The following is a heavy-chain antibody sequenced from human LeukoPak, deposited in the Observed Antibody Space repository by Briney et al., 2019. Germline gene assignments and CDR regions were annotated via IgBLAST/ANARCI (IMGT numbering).Heavy chain of an antibody. J-gene: IGHJ4*02. CDR2: ISSSGSTI. CDR1: GFTFSSYE. D-gene: IGHD5-24*01. V-gene: IGHV3-48*03. CDR3: ARVTGGYNLVDY. Sequence: PGGSLTLSCAASGFTFSSYEMNWVRQAPGNGLEWVSYISSSGSTIYYADSVKGRFTISRDNAKNTLFLQMNSLRAEDTAVYYCARVTGGYNLVDYWGQGTLVTVSS.